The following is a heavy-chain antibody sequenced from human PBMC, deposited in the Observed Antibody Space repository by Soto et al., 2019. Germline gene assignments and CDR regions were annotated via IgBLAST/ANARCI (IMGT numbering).Heavy chain of an antibody. J-gene: IGHJ4*02. V-gene: IGHV4-30-2*01. CDR3: ARAGGFGAGAVDY. CDR1: GGSISSGGYS. D-gene: IGHD6-19*01. CDR2: IYHSGST. Sequence: QLQLQESGSGLVKPSQTLSLTCAVSGGSISSGGYSWSWMRQPPGKGLEWIVYIYHSGSTYYNPSLKSRVTTSVDRSKNQFALQLSAVTAAATAVYYCARAGGFGAGAVDYWGQGTLVTVS.